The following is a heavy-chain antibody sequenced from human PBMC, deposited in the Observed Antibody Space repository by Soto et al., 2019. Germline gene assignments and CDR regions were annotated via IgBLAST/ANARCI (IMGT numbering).Heavy chain of an antibody. CDR2: IIPILGIA. CDR3: ARAIYEYSSSPTDAFDI. J-gene: IGHJ3*02. CDR1: GGTFSSYT. D-gene: IGHD6-6*01. Sequence: QVQLVQSGAEVKKPGSSVKVSCKASGGTFSSYTISWVRQAPGQGLEWMGRIIPILGIANYAQKFQGRVTITADKSTSTAYMELSSLRSDDTAVYYCARAIYEYSSSPTDAFDIWGQGTMVTVSS. V-gene: IGHV1-69*02.